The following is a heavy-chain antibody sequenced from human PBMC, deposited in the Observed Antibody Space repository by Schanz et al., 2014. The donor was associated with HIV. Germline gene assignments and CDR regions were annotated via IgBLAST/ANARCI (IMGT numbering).Heavy chain of an antibody. CDR1: GYSFISYD. Sequence: QVQLVQSGAEVKKPGASVKVSCKASGYSFISYDFSWVRQATGQGLEWMGWMNPNSGDTDYAQKFQGRVTMTRDTSISTAYMELSRLRSDDTAVYYCAREGTAARQFYYYGMDVWGQGTTVTVSS. D-gene: IGHD6-6*01. CDR2: MNPNSGDT. J-gene: IGHJ6*02. CDR3: AREGTAARQFYYYGMDV. V-gene: IGHV1-2*02.